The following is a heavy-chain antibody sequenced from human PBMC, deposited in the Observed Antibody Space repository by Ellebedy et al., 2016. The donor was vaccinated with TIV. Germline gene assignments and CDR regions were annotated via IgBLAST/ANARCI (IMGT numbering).Heavy chain of an antibody. CDR2: ISSSSTYI. CDR1: GFTFSTYS. Sequence: PGGSLRLSCAASGFTFSTYSMNWVRQAPGQGLEWVSSISSSSTYIYYSDSVKGRFTISRDNAKNSLYLQMNNLRAEDTAVYYCATAPRDGWAIDYWGQGTLVTVSS. V-gene: IGHV3-21*01. J-gene: IGHJ4*02. CDR3: ATAPRDGWAIDY. D-gene: IGHD5-24*01.